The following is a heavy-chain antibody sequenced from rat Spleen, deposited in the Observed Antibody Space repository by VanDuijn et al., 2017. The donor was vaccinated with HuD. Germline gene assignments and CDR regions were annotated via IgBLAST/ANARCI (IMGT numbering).Heavy chain of an antibody. Sequence: EVQLVESGGGLVQPGRSLKLSCAASGFTFSNYDMAWVRQAPTKGLEWVASISPSGGSTYYRDSVKGRFTVSRDNAKSTLYLQMDSLRSEDTATYYCTRDPYYYDGYGVSFAYWGQGTLVTVSS. CDR1: GFTFSNYD. CDR3: TRDPYYYDGYGVSFAY. D-gene: IGHD1-12*03. J-gene: IGHJ3*01. CDR2: ISPSGGST. V-gene: IGHV5-19*01.